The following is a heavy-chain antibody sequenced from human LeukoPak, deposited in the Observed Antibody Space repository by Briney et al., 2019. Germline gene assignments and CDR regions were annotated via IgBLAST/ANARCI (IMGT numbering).Heavy chain of an antibody. CDR3: ARYEAVAGVFDY. J-gene: IGHJ4*02. D-gene: IGHD6-19*01. CDR1: GGSISSGNYY. CDR2: IYKSGST. V-gene: IGHV4-61*02. Sequence: PSQTLSLTCTVSGGSISSGNYYWNWLRQPAGKGLEWIGRIYKSGSTNYNPSLKSRVTISVDTSKNQFSLKLSSVTAADTAVYYCARYEAVAGVFDYWGQGTLVTASS.